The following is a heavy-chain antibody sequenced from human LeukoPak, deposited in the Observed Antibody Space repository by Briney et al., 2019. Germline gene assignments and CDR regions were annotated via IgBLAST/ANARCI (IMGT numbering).Heavy chain of an antibody. CDR3: ARDPLLWFGELESDY. D-gene: IGHD3-10*01. CDR1: GFTFSSYG. V-gene: IGHV3-30*03. Sequence: PPGGSLRLPCAASGFTFSSYGMHWVRQAPGKGLEWVAVISYDGSNKYYADSVKGRFTISRDNSKNTLYLQMNSLRAEDTAVYYCARDPLLWFGELESDYWGQGTLVTVSS. CDR2: ISYDGSNK. J-gene: IGHJ4*02.